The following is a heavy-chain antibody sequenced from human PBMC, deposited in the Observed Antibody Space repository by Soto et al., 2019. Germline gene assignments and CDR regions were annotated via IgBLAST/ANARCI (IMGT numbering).Heavy chain of an antibody. CDR3: KRGGAGTAKARAGMDV. D-gene: IGHD1-26*01. CDR2: ISYTGSS. CDR1: GASFSGYY. V-gene: IGHV4-34*01. J-gene: IGHJ6*02. Sequence: LSLTCNVSGASFSGYYWTWIRQFPGKGLEWIGDISYTGSSNYNPSLKSRLTLSVDMSKNQFSLNLSSVTAADTAVYYRKRGGAGTAKARAGMDVWGQGTTVTVSS.